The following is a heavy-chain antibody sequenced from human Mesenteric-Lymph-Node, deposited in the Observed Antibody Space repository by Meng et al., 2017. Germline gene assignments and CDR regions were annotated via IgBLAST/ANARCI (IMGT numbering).Heavy chain of an antibody. J-gene: IGHJ4*02. D-gene: IGHD6-13*01. CDR2: IYTSGST. CDR1: GGSISSGSYY. CDR3: ARIAAAGNYFDY. V-gene: IGHV4-61*02. Sequence: SETLSLTCTVSGGSISSGSYYWRWIRQPAGKGLVWIGRIYTSGSTNYNPSLKSRVTISVDTSKNQFSLKLSSVTAADTAVYYCARIAAAGNYFDYWGQGTLVTVSS.